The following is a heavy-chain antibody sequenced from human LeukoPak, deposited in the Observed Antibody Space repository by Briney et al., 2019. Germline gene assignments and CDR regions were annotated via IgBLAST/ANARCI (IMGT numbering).Heavy chain of an antibody. CDR3: ARQGPPYDSSGYYQGVVDY. Sequence: GESLSISCKGSGYSFTSYWISWVRQMPGKGLEWMGRIDPSDSYTNYSPSFQGHVTISADKSISTAYLQWSSLKASDTAMYYCARQGPPYDSSGYYQGVVDYWGQGTLVTVSS. CDR1: GYSFTSYW. D-gene: IGHD3-22*01. J-gene: IGHJ4*02. CDR2: IDPSDSYT. V-gene: IGHV5-10-1*01.